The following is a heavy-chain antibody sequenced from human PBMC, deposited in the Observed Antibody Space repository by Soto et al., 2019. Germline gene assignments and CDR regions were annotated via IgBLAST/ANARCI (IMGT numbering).Heavy chain of an antibody. CDR1: GYTLTELS. D-gene: IGHD3-3*01. V-gene: IGHV1-24*01. CDR2: FDPEDGET. Sequence: ASVKVSCKVSGYTLTELSMHWVRQAPGKGLEWMGGFDPEDGETIYAQKFQGRVTMTEDTSTDTAYMELSSLRSEDTAVYYCATLSGRCWSGYQRHYYYYCMDVWGQGTTVTVSS. CDR3: ATLSGRCWSGYQRHYYYYCMDV. J-gene: IGHJ6*02.